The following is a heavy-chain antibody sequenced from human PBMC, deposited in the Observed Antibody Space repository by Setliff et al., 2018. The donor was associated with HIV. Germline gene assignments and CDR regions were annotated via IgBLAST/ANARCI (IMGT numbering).Heavy chain of an antibody. D-gene: IGHD3-22*01. CDR1: GYSFTNYA. V-gene: IGHV1-69*05. J-gene: IGHJ4*02. CDR2: IIPVFRTA. Sequence: ASVKVSCKASGYSFTNYAISWVRQAPGQGLEWMGGIIPVFRTANYAQKFQGRVTISRNTSISTAYMELSGLRSEDTAVYYCARGRGRYYDSRSYLDYWGQGTLVTVSS. CDR3: ARGRGRYYDSRSYLDY.